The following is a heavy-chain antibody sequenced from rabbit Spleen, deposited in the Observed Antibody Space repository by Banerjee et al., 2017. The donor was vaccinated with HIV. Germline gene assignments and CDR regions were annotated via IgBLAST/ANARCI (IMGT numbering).Heavy chain of an antibody. V-gene: IGHV1S40*01. CDR1: GVSFSVSSY. CDR3: ARDLVGVIGWNFYL. J-gene: IGHJ3*01. CDR2: IEAGSSGFT. Sequence: QSLEESGGDLVKPGASLTLTCIASGVSFSVSSYMCWVRQAPGKGLEWIACIEAGSSGFTYFASWAKGRFTISKTSSTTVTLQMTSLTAADTATYFCARDLVGVIGWNFYLWGQGTLVTVS. D-gene: IGHD1-1*01.